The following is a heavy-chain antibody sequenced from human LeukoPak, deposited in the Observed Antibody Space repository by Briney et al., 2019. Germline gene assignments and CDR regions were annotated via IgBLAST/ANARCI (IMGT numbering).Heavy chain of an antibody. Sequence: SETLSLTCTVSGGSISSYYWSWIRQPPGKGLEWIGYIYYSGSTNYSPSLKSRVTISVDTSKNQFSLKLSSVTAADTAVYCCARCGITMVRGVYYYYYYGMDVWGQGTTVTVSS. J-gene: IGHJ6*02. CDR2: IYYSGST. CDR3: ARCGITMVRGVYYYYYYGMDV. D-gene: IGHD3-10*01. V-gene: IGHV4-59*08. CDR1: GGSISSYY.